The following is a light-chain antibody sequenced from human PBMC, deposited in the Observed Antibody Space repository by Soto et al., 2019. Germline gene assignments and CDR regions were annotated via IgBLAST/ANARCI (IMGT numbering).Light chain of an antibody. J-gene: IGKJ5*01. V-gene: IGKV3-15*01. CDR2: GAS. CDR3: QQYSKWPIT. Sequence: EIVMTQSPATLSVSPGERATLSCRASQSVSSNLAWYQQKPGQAPRLLIYGASTRATGIPARFSGSGSGTEFTLIISSLQSEDSAVYYCQQYSKWPITFGQGTRLEIK. CDR1: QSVSSN.